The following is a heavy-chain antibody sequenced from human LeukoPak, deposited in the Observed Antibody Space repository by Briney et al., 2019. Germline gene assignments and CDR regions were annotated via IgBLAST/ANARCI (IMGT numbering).Heavy chain of an antibody. V-gene: IGHV3-48*01. CDR2: ISSSSSTI. J-gene: IGHJ6*03. Sequence: GGSLRLSCAASGFTFSSYSMNWVRQAPGKGLEWVSYISSSSSTIYYADSVKGRFTISRGNAKNSLYLQMNSLRAEDTAVYYCARDGVSITIFGAASRDYFYYYYMDVWGKGTTVTVSS. D-gene: IGHD3-3*01. CDR3: ARDGVSITIFGAASRDYFYYYYMDV. CDR1: GFTFSSYS.